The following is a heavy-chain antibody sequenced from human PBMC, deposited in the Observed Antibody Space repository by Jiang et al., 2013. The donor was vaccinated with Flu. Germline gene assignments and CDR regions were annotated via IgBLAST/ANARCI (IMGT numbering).Heavy chain of an antibody. CDR3: ARHGSYDFWSGLQRQKSKPNYYYGMDV. V-gene: IGHV5-51*01. CDR1: GYSFTSYW. J-gene: IGHJ6*02. CDR2: IYPGDSDT. D-gene: IGHD3-3*01. Sequence: GAEVKKPGESLKISCKGSGYSFTSYWIGWVRQMPGKGLEWMGIIYPGDSDTRYSPSFQGQVTISADKSISTAYLQWSSLKASDTAMYYCARHGSYDFWSGLQRQKSKPNYYYGMDVWGQGTTVTVSS.